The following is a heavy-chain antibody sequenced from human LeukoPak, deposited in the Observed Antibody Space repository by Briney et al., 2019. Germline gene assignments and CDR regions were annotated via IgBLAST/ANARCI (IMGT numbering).Heavy chain of an antibody. CDR1: GFTFSSYA. V-gene: IGHV3-48*04. Sequence: GGALRLSCAASGFTFSSYAMSWVRQAPGKGLEWVSYISSSGSTIYYADSVKGRFTISRDNAKNSLYLQMNSLRAEDTAVYYCARDSRYYGMDVWGQGTTVTVSS. J-gene: IGHJ6*02. CDR2: ISSSGSTI. CDR3: ARDSRYYGMDV.